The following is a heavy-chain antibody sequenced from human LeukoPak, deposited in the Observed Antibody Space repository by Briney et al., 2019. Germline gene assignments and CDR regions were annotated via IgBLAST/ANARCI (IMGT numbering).Heavy chain of an antibody. J-gene: IGHJ4*02. D-gene: IGHD6-19*01. CDR3: APNSGYSSGWFIG. V-gene: IGHV1-2*02. Sequence: GAPVKVSCKASGYTFTAKYLHWVRQAPGQGLEWMGWVNPNSGGRTYARKFEGRVAMPSDTSIRTAYMELEPLTSDDTAVYYCAPNSGYSSGWFIGWGQGTLVIVSS. CDR1: GYTFTAKY. CDR2: VNPNSGGR.